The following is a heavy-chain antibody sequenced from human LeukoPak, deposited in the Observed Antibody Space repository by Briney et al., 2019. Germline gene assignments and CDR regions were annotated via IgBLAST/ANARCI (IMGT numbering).Heavy chain of an antibody. CDR1: GGSISSGSYY. CDR3: AREGNYYDSSGPPYFQH. D-gene: IGHD3-22*01. CDR2: IYTSGST. Sequence: SETLSLTXTVSGGSISSGSYYWSRIRQPAGKGLEWIGRIYTSGSTNYNPSLKSRVTISVDTSKNQFSLKLSSVTAADTAVYYCAREGNYYDSSGPPYFQHWGQGTLVTVSS. V-gene: IGHV4-61*02. J-gene: IGHJ1*01.